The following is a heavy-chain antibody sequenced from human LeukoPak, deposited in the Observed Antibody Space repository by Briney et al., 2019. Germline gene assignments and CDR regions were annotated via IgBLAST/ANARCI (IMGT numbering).Heavy chain of an antibody. CDR3: ARGSGDDFNFFDY. CDR1: GYTFTGYY. V-gene: IGHV1-2*02. Sequence: ASVKVSCKASGYTFTGYYIHWVRQAPGQGLEWIGWINPKSGGTNYAQKFQGRVTMTRDTSTSTAYMELSRLRSDDTAVYYCARGSGDDFNFFDYWGQGTLVTVSS. D-gene: IGHD5-12*01. CDR2: INPKSGGT. J-gene: IGHJ4*02.